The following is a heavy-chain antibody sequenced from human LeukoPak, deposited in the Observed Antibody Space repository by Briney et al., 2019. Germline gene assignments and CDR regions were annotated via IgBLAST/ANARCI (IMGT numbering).Heavy chain of an antibody. Sequence: ASVKVSCKASGYTFTSFDINWVRQATGQGLEWMGWISAYNGNTNYAQKLQGRVTMTTDTSTSTAYMELRSLRSDDTAVYYCARSYDYGDYYFDYWGQGTLVTVSS. CDR1: GYTFTSFD. CDR2: ISAYNGNT. D-gene: IGHD4-17*01. J-gene: IGHJ4*02. CDR3: ARSYDYGDYYFDY. V-gene: IGHV1-18*01.